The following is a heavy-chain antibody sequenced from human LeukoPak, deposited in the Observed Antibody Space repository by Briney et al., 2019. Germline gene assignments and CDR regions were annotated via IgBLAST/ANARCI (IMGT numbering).Heavy chain of an antibody. CDR2: ISGSGGST. D-gene: IGHD3-22*01. CDR1: GFTFSRYA. J-gene: IGHJ4*02. V-gene: IGHV3-23*01. CDR3: AKDPYYYDSEYFDY. Sequence: GGSLRLSCAASGFTFSRYAMSWVRQAPGKGLEWVSAISGSGGSTYYADSVKGRLTISRDNSKNTLYLQMNSLRAEDTAVYYCAKDPYYYDSEYFDYWGQGTLVTVSS.